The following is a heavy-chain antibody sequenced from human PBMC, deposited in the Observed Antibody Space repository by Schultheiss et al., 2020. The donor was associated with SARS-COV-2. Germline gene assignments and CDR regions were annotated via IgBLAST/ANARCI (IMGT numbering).Heavy chain of an antibody. CDR3: ARHKEQWLVRGDFDY. D-gene: IGHD6-19*01. V-gene: IGHV4-34*01. CDR1: GGSFSGYY. CDR2: INHSGST. Sequence: GSLRLSCAVYGGSFSGYYWSWIRQPPGKGLEWIGEINHSGSTNYNPSLKSRVTISVDTSKNQFSLKLSSVTAADTAVYYCARHKEQWLVRGDFDYWGQGTLVTVSS. J-gene: IGHJ4*02.